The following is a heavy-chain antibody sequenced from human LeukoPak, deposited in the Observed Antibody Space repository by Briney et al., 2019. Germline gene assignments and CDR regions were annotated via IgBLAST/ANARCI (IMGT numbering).Heavy chain of an antibody. J-gene: IGHJ3*02. CDR2: ISAYNGNT. D-gene: IGHD6-19*01. CDR1: GYSFTSNV. V-gene: IGHV1-18*01. Sequence: ASVKVSCKASGYSFTSNVISWVRQAPGQGLEWTGWISAYNGNTNYAQKLQGRVTMTTDTSTSTAYMELRSLRSDDTAVYYCARDDVSGYSSGWYGDAFDIWGQGTMVTVSS. CDR3: ARDDVSGYSSGWYGDAFDI.